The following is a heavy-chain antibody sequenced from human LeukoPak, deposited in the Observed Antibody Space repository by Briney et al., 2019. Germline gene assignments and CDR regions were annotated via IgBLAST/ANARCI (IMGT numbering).Heavy chain of an antibody. D-gene: IGHD6-13*01. CDR3: AKYSSSWYGFDY. V-gene: IGHV4-59*01. CDR1: GGSISSYY. CDR2: IYYSGST. Sequence: SETLSLTCTLSGGSISSYYWSWIRQPPGKGLEWIGYIYYSGSTNYNPSLKSRVTISVDTSKNQFSLKLSSVTAADTAVYYCAKYSSSWYGFDYWGQGTLVTVSS. J-gene: IGHJ4*02.